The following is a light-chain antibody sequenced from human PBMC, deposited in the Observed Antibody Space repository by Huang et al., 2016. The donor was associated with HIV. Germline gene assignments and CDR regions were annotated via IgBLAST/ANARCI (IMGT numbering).Light chain of an antibody. J-gene: IGKJ2*01. CDR3: QQYSDWPRT. Sequence: EIVMTQSPATLSVSPGERATLSCRASQSVSSNLAWYQQKPGQAPRLFISGASTRATGIPARFTGNGSGTEFTLTMISLQSEDFAVYYCQQYSDWPRTFGLGTKVEIK. CDR2: GAS. V-gene: IGKV3-15*01. CDR1: QSVSSN.